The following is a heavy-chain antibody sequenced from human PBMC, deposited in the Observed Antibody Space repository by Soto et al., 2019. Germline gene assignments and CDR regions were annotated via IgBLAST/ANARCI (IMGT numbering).Heavy chain of an antibody. V-gene: IGHV3-66*01. Sequence: EVQLVESGGGLVQPGGSLRLSCAASGFTVSSNYMNWVRQAPGKGLEWVSVFFSDGRTYYADSVKGRFTMSRDNSKNTLYLRMNRLRAEDTAVYYCARDRSYSNYDGFDYWGQGTLVTVSS. J-gene: IGHJ4*02. CDR3: ARDRSYSNYDGFDY. CDR2: FFSDGRT. D-gene: IGHD4-4*01. CDR1: GFTVSSNY.